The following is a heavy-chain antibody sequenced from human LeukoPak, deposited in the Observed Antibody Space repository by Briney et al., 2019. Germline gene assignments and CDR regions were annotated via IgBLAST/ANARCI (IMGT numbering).Heavy chain of an antibody. D-gene: IGHD4-17*01. Sequence: GGALRLSCAASGFTVSSIYMSWVRQGPGKGLEWVSVIYSGGSTYYADSVKGRFTISRDNSKNTLYLQMNSLRAEDTAVYYCARDGGSHGAYPPRWGQGTVVTVS. CDR2: IYSGGST. J-gene: IGHJ4*02. CDR1: GFTVSSIY. CDR3: ARDGGSHGAYPPR. V-gene: IGHV3-66*01.